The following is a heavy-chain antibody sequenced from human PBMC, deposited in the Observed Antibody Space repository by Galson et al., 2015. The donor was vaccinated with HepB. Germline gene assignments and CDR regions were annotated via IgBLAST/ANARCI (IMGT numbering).Heavy chain of an antibody. CDR2: TYYRSKWTN. Sequence: CAISGDSVSSNSSLWSWIRQSPSRGLEWLGRTYYRSKWTNDYAVSVKSRISITLDTSKNHFSLQLNSVTPEDTAVYFCARVLRLRKGYKSPFDYWGQGTLVTVSS. D-gene: IGHD5-24*01. J-gene: IGHJ4*02. CDR3: ARVLRLRKGYKSPFDY. V-gene: IGHV6-1*01. CDR1: GDSVSSNSSL.